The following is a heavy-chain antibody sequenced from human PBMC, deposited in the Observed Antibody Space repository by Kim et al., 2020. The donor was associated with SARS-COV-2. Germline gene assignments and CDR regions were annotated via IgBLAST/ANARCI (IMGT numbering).Heavy chain of an antibody. CDR3: VRDRMGGAFDI. D-gene: IGHD3-16*01. Sequence: IFYADSVKRRCTISRDNAKSSLYRQMTGLGDEETAVYYCVRDRMGGAFDIWGQGTMVTVSS. CDR2: I. J-gene: IGHJ3*02. V-gene: IGHV3-48*02.